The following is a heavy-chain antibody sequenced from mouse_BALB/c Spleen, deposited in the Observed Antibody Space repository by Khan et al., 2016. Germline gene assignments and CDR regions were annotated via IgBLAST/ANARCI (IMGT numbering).Heavy chain of an antibody. J-gene: IGHJ3*01. V-gene: IGHV1-7*01. Sequence: QVQLKESGAELAKPGASVKMSCKASDYTFTSYWMHWVKQRPGQGLEWIGYINPSTGYTEYNQKFKDKATLTADKSSSTAYMQLSSLTSEDSAVYYCARYEGGFAYWGQGTLVTVSA. CDR1: DYTFTSYW. D-gene: IGHD2-3*01. CDR3: ARYEGGFAY. CDR2: INPSTGYT.